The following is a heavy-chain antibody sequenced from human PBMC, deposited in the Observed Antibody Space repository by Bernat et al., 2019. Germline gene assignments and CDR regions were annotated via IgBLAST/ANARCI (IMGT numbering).Heavy chain of an antibody. V-gene: IGHV3-33*01. Sequence: QVQLVESGGGVVQPGRSLTLSCAASGFSFSGYGMHWVRQAPGKGLEWVVVIWSGGSNKYYADFVKGRFTISRDNSQNTLLLQMNSLRAEDTAVYFCARDFLGTRMLPGASDIWGQGTVVTVSS. J-gene: IGHJ3*02. CDR3: ARDFLGTRMLPGASDI. CDR1: GFSFSGYG. CDR2: IWSGGSNK. D-gene: IGHD1-1*01.